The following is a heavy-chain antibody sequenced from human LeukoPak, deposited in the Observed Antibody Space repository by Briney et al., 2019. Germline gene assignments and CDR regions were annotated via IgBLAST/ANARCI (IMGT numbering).Heavy chain of an antibody. J-gene: IGHJ4*02. CDR1: GYTFTGYY. D-gene: IGHD3-3*01. Sequence: AASVKVSCKASGYTFTGYYMHWVRQAPGQGLEWMGWINPNSGGTNYAQKFQGRVTMTRDTSISTAYMELSRLRSDDTAVYYCAREWYYDFWSGYYIYWGQGTLVTVSS. CDR2: INPNSGGT. CDR3: AREWYYDFWSGYYIY. V-gene: IGHV1-2*02.